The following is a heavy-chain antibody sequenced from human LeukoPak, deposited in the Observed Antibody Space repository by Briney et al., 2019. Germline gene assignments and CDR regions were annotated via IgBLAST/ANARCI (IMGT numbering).Heavy chain of an antibody. D-gene: IGHD2-21*02. CDR3: ARFLVKHIVVVTAPRGAFDI. CDR1: GFTFSSYA. Sequence: GGSLRLSCAASGFTFSSYAMSWVRQAPGKGLEWVSAISGSGGSTYYADSVKGRFTISRDNSKNTLYLQMNSLRAEDTAVYYCARFLVKHIVVVTAPRGAFDIWGQGTMVTVSS. V-gene: IGHV3-23*01. J-gene: IGHJ3*02. CDR2: ISGSGGST.